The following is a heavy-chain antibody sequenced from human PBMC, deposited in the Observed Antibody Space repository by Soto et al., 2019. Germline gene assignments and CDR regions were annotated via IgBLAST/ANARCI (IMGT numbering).Heavy chain of an antibody. V-gene: IGHV5-51*01. CDR2: IYPGDSDT. Sequence: GESLKISCKGSGYSFTSYWIGWVRQVPGKGLEWIGIIYPGDSDTRYSPSFQGQVTISADKSISTAYLQWSSLKASDTAMYYCARQGRPMITFGGVIVIRPYYGMDVWGKGTKVTVSS. J-gene: IGHJ6*04. CDR1: GYSFTSYW. D-gene: IGHD3-16*02. CDR3: ARQGRPMITFGGVIVIRPYYGMDV.